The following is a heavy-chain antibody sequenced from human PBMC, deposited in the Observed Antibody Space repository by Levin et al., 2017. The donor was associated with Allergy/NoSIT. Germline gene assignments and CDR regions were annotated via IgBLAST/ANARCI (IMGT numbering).Heavy chain of an antibody. CDR3: ARRGTRDYYYYMDV. J-gene: IGHJ6*03. CDR2: IYPGDSDT. CDR1: GYSFTSYW. V-gene: IGHV5-51*01. Sequence: PGGSLRLSCQGSGYSFTSYWIGWVRQMPGKGLEWTGIIYPGDSDTRYSPSFQGQVTISADQSISTAYLQWSSLKASDTAIYYCARRGTRDYYYYMDVWGKGTTVTVSS. D-gene: IGHD1-1*01.